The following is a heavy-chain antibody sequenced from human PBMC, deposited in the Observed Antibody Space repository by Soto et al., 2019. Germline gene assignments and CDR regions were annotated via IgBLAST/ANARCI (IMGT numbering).Heavy chain of an antibody. J-gene: IGHJ5*02. Sequence: SATLSLTCTVSGGSISSGDYYWSWIRQPPGKGLEWIGYIYYSGSTYYNPSLKSRVTISVDTSKNQFSLKLSSVTAADTAVYYCARDNSITMVRGFDPWGQGTLVTVSS. D-gene: IGHD3-10*01. CDR1: GGSISSGDYY. CDR3: ARDNSITMVRGFDP. V-gene: IGHV4-30-4*01. CDR2: IYYSGST.